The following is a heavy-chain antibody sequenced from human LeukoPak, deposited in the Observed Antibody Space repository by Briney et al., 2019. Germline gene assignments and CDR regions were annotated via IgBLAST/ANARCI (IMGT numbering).Heavy chain of an antibody. CDR3: TRSSWDCSSGSRYSNMNFDY. V-gene: IGHV1-2*02. J-gene: IGHJ4*02. Sequence: ASVKVSCKASGYTFAGYYIHWVRRAPGQGLEWLGWINPNKGDTKSARKFRDRVIMTTDTSLTTAYMEVINLSSDDTAVYYCTRSSWDCSSGSRYSNMNFDYWGQGTLVTVSS. CDR1: GYTFAGYY. D-gene: IGHD2-15*01. CDR2: INPNKGDT.